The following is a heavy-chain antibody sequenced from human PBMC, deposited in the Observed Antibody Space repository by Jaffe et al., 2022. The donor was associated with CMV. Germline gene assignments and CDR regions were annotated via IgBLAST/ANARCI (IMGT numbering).Heavy chain of an antibody. CDR2: IYYSGST. CDR3: ARHAGMNIVAAKNYFDY. CDR1: GGSISSSSYY. D-gene: IGHD5-12*01. Sequence: QLQLQESGPGLVKPSETLSLTCTVSGGSISSSSYYWGWIRQPPGKGLEWIGSIYYSGSTYYNPSLKSRVTISVDTSKNHFSLKLRSVTAADTALYYCARHAGMNIVAAKNYFDYWGQGTLVTVSS. V-gene: IGHV4-39*01. J-gene: IGHJ4*02.